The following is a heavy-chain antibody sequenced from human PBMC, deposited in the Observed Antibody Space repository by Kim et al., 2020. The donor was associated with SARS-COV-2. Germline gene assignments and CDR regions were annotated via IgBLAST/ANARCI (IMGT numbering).Heavy chain of an antibody. CDR3: AREFVRYFDSYYYYYGMDV. D-gene: IGHD3-9*01. CDR1: GGSISSSNW. CDR2: IYHSGST. J-gene: IGHJ6*02. V-gene: IGHV4-4*02. Sequence: SETLSLTCAVSGGSISSSNWWSWVRQPPGKGLEWIGEIYHSGSTNYNPSLKSRVTISGDKSKNQFSLKLSSVTAADTAVYYCAREFVRYFDSYYYYYGMDVWGQGTTVTVSS.